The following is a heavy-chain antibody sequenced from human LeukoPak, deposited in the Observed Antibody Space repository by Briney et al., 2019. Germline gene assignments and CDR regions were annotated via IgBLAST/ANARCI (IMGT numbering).Heavy chain of an antibody. V-gene: IGHV4-34*01. Sequence: SETLSLTCAVYGGSFSGYYWSWIRQPPGKGLERIGEINHSGSTNYNPSLKSRVTISVDTSKNQFSLKLSSVTAADTAVYYCARGHIVVVPAAKNYYYYMDVWGKGTTVTVSS. J-gene: IGHJ6*03. CDR3: ARGHIVVVPAAKNYYYYMDV. D-gene: IGHD2-2*01. CDR2: INHSGST. CDR1: GGSFSGYY.